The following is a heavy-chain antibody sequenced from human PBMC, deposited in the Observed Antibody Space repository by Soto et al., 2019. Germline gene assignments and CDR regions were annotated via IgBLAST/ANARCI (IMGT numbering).Heavy chain of an antibody. J-gene: IGHJ6*02. V-gene: IGHV4-34*01. Sequence: SEPLSLTGADYGGSFSGYYWSWIRQPPGTGLEWIGEINHSGSTNYNPSLKSRVTISVDTSKNRFSRKPSSVSAADTAFYYCATGRGVRGVSITTYYYYGLEVWGQGTTVTV. D-gene: IGHD3-10*01. CDR1: GGSFSGYY. CDR3: ATGRGVRGVSITTYYYYGLEV. CDR2: INHSGST.